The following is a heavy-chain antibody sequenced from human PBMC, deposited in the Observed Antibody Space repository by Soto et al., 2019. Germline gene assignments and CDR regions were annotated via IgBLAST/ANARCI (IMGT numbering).Heavy chain of an antibody. Sequence: QVQLVQSGAEVKKPGSSVKVSCKASGGTFSSYAITWVRQAPGQGLEWMGGIIPIFATANYARKFQGRVTITAAEALTTAYRELCSLIPAGTAVYYCARDFPSSSSDPWGQGTLVTVSS. CDR3: ARDFPSSSSDP. J-gene: IGHJ5*02. V-gene: IGHV1-69*01. CDR2: IIPIFATA. CDR1: GGTFSSYA.